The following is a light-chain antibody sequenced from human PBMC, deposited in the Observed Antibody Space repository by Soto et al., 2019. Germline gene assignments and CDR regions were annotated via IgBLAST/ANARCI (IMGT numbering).Light chain of an antibody. CDR1: SSDIGGYDY. J-gene: IGLJ2*01. CDR2: EVS. Sequence: QSALTQPPSASGALGQSVTISCTGSSSDIGGYDYVSWYQQYPGKSPKLMSYEVSKRPLGVPDRFSGSKSGNTASLTVSGLQAEDEADYYCSSYGGSNFAVAFGGGTKRTVL. CDR3: SSYGGSNFAVA. V-gene: IGLV2-8*01.